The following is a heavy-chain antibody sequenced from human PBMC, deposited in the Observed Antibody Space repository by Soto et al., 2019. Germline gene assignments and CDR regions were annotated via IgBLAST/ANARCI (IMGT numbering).Heavy chain of an antibody. Sequence: SVKVSCQASGGTFSSYTISWVRQAPGQGLEWMGRIIPILGIANYAQKFQGRVTITADKSTSTAYMELSSLRSGDTAVYYCARGFTPLDYYGMDVWGQGTTVTVSS. CDR2: IIPILGIA. V-gene: IGHV1-69*02. CDR3: ARGFTPLDYYGMDV. CDR1: GGTFSSYT. J-gene: IGHJ6*02.